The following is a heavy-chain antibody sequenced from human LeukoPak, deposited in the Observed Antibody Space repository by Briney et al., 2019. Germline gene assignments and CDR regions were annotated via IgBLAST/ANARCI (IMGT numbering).Heavy chain of an antibody. CDR3: GRFGHPYHIDI. Sequence: GGSLRLSCAPAGFTSSNYWMSWVRQAPGKGLEWVANINQDARQTYYMDSVKGHFTISRDNAKNSHYLQMNSLRAEDTAVYYCGRFGHPYHIDIWGQGTMVTVSS. D-gene: IGHD3-16*01. CDR1: GFTSSNYW. V-gene: IGHV3-7*01. J-gene: IGHJ3*02. CDR2: INQDARQT.